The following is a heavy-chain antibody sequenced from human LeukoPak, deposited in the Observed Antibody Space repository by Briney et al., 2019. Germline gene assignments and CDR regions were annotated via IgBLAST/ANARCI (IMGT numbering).Heavy chain of an antibody. D-gene: IGHD5-24*01. CDR2: IYYSGST. CDR3: ARGGVATNQAE. V-gene: IGHV4-59*01. J-gene: IGHJ4*02. Sequence: SETLSLTCTVSGGSISNYYWSWIRQPPGKGLEWIGYIYYSGSTNYNPSLKSRVTISVDTSKNQLSLKLSSVTAADTAVYYCARGGVATNQAEWGQGTLVTVSS. CDR1: GGSISNYY.